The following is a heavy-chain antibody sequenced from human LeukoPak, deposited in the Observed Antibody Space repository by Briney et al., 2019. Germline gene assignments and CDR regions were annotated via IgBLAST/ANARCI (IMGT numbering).Heavy chain of an antibody. D-gene: IGHD3-22*01. CDR1: GFTVSSNY. CDR3: YSMIVVEIRVINDY. CDR2: IYSGGST. Sequence: GGSLRLSCAVSGFTVSSNYMSWVRQAPEKGLEWVSVIYSGGSTYYADSVKGRFTISRDNSKNTLYLQMNSLRAEDTAVYYCYSMIVVEIRVINDYWGQGTLVTVSS. J-gene: IGHJ4*02. V-gene: IGHV3-66*01.